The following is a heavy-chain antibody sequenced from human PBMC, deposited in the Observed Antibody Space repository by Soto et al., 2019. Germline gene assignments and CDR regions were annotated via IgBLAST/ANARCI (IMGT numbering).Heavy chain of an antibody. V-gene: IGHV3-30*09. CDR1: GFPFSSYT. CDR2: ISFDGSSK. CDR3: ARDTVTSLTPYHVFYYYGMDV. Sequence: QEHLVESGGGVVQPGGSLTLACTAPGFPFSSYTMHWLRRAPGKVLEWVGIISFDGSSKYDADWLNGRIVISRDNSKDSLYLQMDTLRPDDTAIYYCARDTVTSLTPYHVFYYYGMDVWGHMTTVT. D-gene: IGHD2-2*01. J-gene: IGHJ6*02.